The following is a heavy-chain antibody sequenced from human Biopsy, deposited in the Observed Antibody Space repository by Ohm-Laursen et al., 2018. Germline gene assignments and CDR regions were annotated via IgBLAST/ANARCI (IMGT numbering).Heavy chain of an antibody. V-gene: IGHV4-34*01. CDR1: GESFNGYY. CDR3: VRGVDYYDPYHYYALDV. D-gene: IGHD3-22*01. Sequence: SETLSLTCPVSGESFNGYYWSWIRQTPGKGLEWIGEINHSGRTNYNPSLKSRVTISVDTSKNQFSLKVRSVTAADTAVYYCVRGVDYYDPYHYYALDVWGQGTTVTVSS. CDR2: INHSGRT. J-gene: IGHJ6*02.